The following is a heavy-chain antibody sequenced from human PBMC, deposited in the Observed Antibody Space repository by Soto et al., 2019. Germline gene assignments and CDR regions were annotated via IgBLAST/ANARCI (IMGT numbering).Heavy chain of an antibody. D-gene: IGHD6-13*01. CDR1: GGSISSSSYY. CDR2: IYYSGNT. J-gene: IGHJ6*04. CDR3: GRNGPPYSSSFYYGMDV. V-gene: IGHV4-39*01. Sequence: SETLSLTCTVSGGSISSSSYYWGWIRQPPGKGLEWIGTIYYSGNTYYNPSLKSRVTISVDTSKTQFSLKLSSVTAADTAVYYCGRNGPPYSSSFYYGMDVGGKGPTVTVPS.